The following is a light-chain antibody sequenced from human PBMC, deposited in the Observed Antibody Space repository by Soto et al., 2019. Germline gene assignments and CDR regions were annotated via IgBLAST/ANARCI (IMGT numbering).Light chain of an antibody. Sequence: ENVLTQSPGTLSLSPGERATLSCRASQSVSSSYLAWYQQKPGQAPRLPIYGASSRATGIPDTFSGSGSGTDFTLTNSRLEPEAFALDYGEQDGSSPRTFGQGTEVEIE. CDR2: GAS. J-gene: IGKJ1*01. V-gene: IGKV3-20*01. CDR1: QSVSSSY. CDR3: EQDGSSPRT.